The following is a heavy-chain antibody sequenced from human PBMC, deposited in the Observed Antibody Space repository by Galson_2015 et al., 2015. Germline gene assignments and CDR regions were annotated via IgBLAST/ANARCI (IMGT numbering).Heavy chain of an antibody. CDR2: IYGGNGNT. Sequence: SVKVSCKASGYLLTSYGLHWVRQAPGQRLEWMGWIYGGNGNTKYSEKFQGRVTITRDTSESIAYMELSSLRSEGTAVYYCARAMYYYGFGSYLSYMDVWGKGTTVTVSS. J-gene: IGHJ6*04. V-gene: IGHV1-3*01. CDR1: GYLLTSYG. D-gene: IGHD3-10*01. CDR3: ARAMYYYGFGSYLSYMDV.